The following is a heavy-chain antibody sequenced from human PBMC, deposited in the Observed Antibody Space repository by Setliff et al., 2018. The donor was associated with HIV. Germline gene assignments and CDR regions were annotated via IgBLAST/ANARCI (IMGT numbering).Heavy chain of an antibody. Sequence: GGSLRLSCAASGFTFSSYGMHWVRQAPGKGLEWVSLISYDGSKKYYADSVKGRFSISRDNPKNTVYLQMNSLRPEDTALYYCAKGALPGRPYFYLYYLAFWAKPNTVTVSS. D-gene: IGHD1-26*01. CDR1: GFTFSSYG. CDR2: ISYDGSKK. J-gene: IGHJ6*03. CDR3: AKGALPGRPYFYLYYLAF. V-gene: IGHV3-30*18.